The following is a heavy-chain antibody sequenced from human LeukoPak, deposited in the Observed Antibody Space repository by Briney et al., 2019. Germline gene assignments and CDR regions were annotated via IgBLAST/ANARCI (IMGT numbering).Heavy chain of an antibody. D-gene: IGHD1-26*01. Sequence: GGSLRLSCAASGFTFSSYWMHWVRHAPGKGLVWVSRINSDGGSTSYADSVKGRFTISRDNAKNTLYLQMNSLRAEDTAVYYCARDFGPVGADYWGQGTLVTVSS. V-gene: IGHV3-74*01. CDR3: ARDFGPVGADY. CDR2: INSDGGST. J-gene: IGHJ4*02. CDR1: GFTFSSYW.